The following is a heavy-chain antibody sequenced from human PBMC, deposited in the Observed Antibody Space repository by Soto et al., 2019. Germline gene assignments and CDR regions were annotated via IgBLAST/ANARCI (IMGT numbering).Heavy chain of an antibody. J-gene: IGHJ4*02. CDR3: ASGAARGFDY. D-gene: IGHD6-6*01. CDR1: GGSVSGYY. V-gene: IGHV4-59*02. CDR2: TYPSGTT. Sequence: PSETLSLTCTVSGGSVSGYYLSWVRQPPGRGLEWIGYTYPSGTTNNNPSLMSRVTISVDTSKKEFSLKLSFVTAADTAVYYCASGAARGFDYWGQGSLVTVSS.